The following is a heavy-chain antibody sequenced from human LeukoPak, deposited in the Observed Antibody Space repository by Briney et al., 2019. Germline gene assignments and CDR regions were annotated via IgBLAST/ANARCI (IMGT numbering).Heavy chain of an antibody. CDR3: ARADSSGYYVLDY. V-gene: IGHV4-59*01. D-gene: IGHD3-22*01. CDR2: IYYSGST. J-gene: IGHJ4*02. Sequence: SETLSLTCTVSGGSIGSYYWSWIRQPPGKGLEWIGYIYYSGSTNYNPSLKSRVTISVDTSKNQFSLKLSSVTAADTAVYYCARADSSGYYVLDYWGQGTLVTVSS. CDR1: GGSIGSYY.